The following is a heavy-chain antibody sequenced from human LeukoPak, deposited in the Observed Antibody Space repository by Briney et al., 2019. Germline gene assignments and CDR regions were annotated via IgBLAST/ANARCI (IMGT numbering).Heavy chain of an antibody. CDR3: ARLNLDSTGLDY. D-gene: IGHD3-22*01. J-gene: IGHJ4*02. V-gene: IGHV4-38-2*02. CDR1: GYSISSGYY. Sequence: SETLSLTCTVSGYSISSGYYWAWIRQPPGKGLEWIGEINHSGSTNYNPSLKSRVTISVDTSKNQFSLKLSSVTAADTAVYYCARLNLDSTGLDYWGQGTLVTVSS. CDR2: INHSGST.